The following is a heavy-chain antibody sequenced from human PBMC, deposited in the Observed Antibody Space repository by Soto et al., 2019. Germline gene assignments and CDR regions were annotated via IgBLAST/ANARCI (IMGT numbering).Heavy chain of an antibody. J-gene: IGHJ6*02. CDR3: AREAGGYDYNDYYYYGMDV. Sequence: SQTLSLTCAISGDSVSSNSAAWNWIRQSPSRGLEWLGRTYYRSKGYNDYAVSVKSRITINPDTSKNQFSLQLNSVTPEDTAVYYCAREAGGYDYNDYYYYGMDVWGQGTTVTVSS. D-gene: IGHD5-12*01. V-gene: IGHV6-1*01. CDR2: TYYRSKGYN. CDR1: GDSVSSNSAA.